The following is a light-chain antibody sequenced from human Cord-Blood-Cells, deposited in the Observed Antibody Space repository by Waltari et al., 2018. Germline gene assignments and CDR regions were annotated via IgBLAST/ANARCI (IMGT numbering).Light chain of an antibody. V-gene: IGLV2-8*01. CDR1: SSDDGGYSY. J-gene: IGLJ2*01. CDR2: QVS. Sequence: QSALTHPPSASRSPGQSVTIACTGTSSDDGGYSYDSCYQQHPAKAHNLLIHQVSKRPSGVPVCFSGYKCANTASLTVSVLQDEDEADYYGSSYAGSNNLVFGGGTKLTVL. CDR3: SSYAGSNNLV.